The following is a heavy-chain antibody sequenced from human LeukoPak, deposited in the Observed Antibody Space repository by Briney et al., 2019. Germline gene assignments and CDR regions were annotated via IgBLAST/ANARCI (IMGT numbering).Heavy chain of an antibody. CDR1: DFNFRRFG. CDR3: AKPWREDGDYWSFNY. CDR2: ISGSGDST. J-gene: IGHJ4*02. V-gene: IGHV3-23*01. Sequence: GGSLRLSCAASDFNFRRFGMSWVRQAPGKGLEWVSAISGSGDSTYYASSVKGRFTISRDNSKNTLYLQMNSLRAEDTAVYYCAKPWREDGDYWSFNYWGQGTLVTVSS. D-gene: IGHD4-17*01.